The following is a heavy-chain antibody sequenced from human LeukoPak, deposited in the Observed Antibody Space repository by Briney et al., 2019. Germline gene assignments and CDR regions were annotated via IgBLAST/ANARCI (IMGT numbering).Heavy chain of an antibody. CDR2: ISGSGGST. J-gene: IGHJ4*02. Sequence: PGGSLRLSRAASGFTFSSYAMSWVRQAPGKGLEWVSAISGSGGSTYYADSVKGRFTISRDNSKNTLYLQMNSLRAEDTAVYYCAKELVPEVRIVVREYYFDYWGQGTLVTVSS. D-gene: IGHD3-22*01. CDR3: AKELVPEVRIVVREYYFDY. V-gene: IGHV3-23*01. CDR1: GFTFSSYA.